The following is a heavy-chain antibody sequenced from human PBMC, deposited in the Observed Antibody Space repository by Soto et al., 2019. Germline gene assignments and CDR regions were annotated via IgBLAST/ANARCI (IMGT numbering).Heavy chain of an antibody. V-gene: IGHV4-31*03. CDR1: GDSINNGGYY. CDR2: IYYSGST. CDR3: ARQKAAGSFTYYFDN. D-gene: IGHD6-13*01. J-gene: IGHJ4*02. Sequence: SEILSLTCTVSGDSINNGGYYWACIRQHPGKGLEWIGYIYYSGSTHHNPSLKSRDTISLDTSKNQFSLKLSSVTAADTAVYYCARQKAAGSFTYYFDNWGQGTLVTVSS.